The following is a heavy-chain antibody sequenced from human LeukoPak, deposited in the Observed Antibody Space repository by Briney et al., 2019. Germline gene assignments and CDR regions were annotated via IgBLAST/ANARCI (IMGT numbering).Heavy chain of an antibody. V-gene: IGHV4-59*12. CDR2: IYYSGST. CDR3: ARGQRSCSGGSCYGPYFDY. CDR1: GGSISDYY. D-gene: IGHD2-15*01. J-gene: IGHJ4*02. Sequence: SSETLSLTCTVSGGSISDYYWNWIRQPPEKGLEWIWYIYYSGSTNYNPSLKSRVTISVDTSKNQFSLKLSSVTAADTAVYYCARGQRSCSGGSCYGPYFDYWGQGTLVTVSS.